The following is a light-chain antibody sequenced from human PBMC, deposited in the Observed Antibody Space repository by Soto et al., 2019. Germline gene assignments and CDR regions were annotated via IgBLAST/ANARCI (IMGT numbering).Light chain of an antibody. CDR3: QQHSIWPPGIT. CDR1: QSVSSSY. Sequence: EIVLTQSPGTLALSPGERATLSCRASQSVSSSYLAWYQQKPGQAPRLLIYGASSRATGIPDRFSGSGSGTDFTLTISSLEPEDFAVYYCQQHSIWPPGITFGQVTKVDIK. CDR2: GAS. V-gene: IGKV3D-20*02. J-gene: IGKJ1*01.